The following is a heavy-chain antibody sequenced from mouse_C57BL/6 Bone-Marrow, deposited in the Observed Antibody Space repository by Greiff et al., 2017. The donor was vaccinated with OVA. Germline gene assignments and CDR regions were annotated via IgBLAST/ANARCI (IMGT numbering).Heavy chain of an antibody. J-gene: IGHJ1*03. V-gene: IGHV1-82*01. Sequence: VHLVESGPELVKPGASVKISCKASGYAFSSSWMNWVKQRPGQGLEWIGRIYPGDGDTNYNGKFKGKATLTADKSSSTAYIQLSSLTSEDSAVSFCARSGDGYDWYFDVWGTGTTVTVSS. CDR1: GYAFSSSW. CDR2: IYPGDGDT. D-gene: IGHD2-3*01. CDR3: ARSGDGYDWYFDV.